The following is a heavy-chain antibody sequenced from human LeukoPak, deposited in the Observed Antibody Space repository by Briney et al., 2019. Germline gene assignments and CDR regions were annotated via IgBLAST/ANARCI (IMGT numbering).Heavy chain of an antibody. Sequence: SETLSLTCTVSGGSISSSSYYWGWIRQPPGKGLEWIGNIYYSGSASHNPSPKSRVSISVDTSKNQFSLKLSSVTAADTAVYYCARTMFRGVNFQYWFDAWGQGTLVTVSS. CDR2: IYYSGSA. D-gene: IGHD3-10*01. V-gene: IGHV4-39*01. CDR1: GGSISSSSYY. CDR3: ARTMFRGVNFQYWFDA. J-gene: IGHJ5*02.